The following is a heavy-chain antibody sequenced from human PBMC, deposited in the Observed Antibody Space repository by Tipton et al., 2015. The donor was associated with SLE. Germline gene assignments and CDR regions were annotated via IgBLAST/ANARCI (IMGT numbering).Heavy chain of an antibody. CDR3: ARDNPRSQQLVHRGYFDL. V-gene: IGHV4-61*09. CDR1: GGSISSGSYY. J-gene: IGHJ2*01. CDR2: FYTSGST. D-gene: IGHD6-13*01. Sequence: TLSLTCTVSGGSISSGSYYWSWIRQPAGKGLEWIGHFYTSGSTNYNPPRKSRVTMSVDTSKNQFSLKLRSVTAADTAVYYCARDNPRSQQLVHRGYFDLWGRGTLVTVSS.